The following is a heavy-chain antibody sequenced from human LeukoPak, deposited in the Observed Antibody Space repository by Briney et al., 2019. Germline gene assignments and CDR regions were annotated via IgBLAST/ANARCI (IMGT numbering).Heavy chain of an antibody. J-gene: IGHJ4*02. CDR1: GFTFSSYW. V-gene: IGHV3-74*01. Sequence: GGSLRLSCAASGFTFSSYWMHWVRQDPGKGLVWVSRVDSDGSGTTYADSVKGRFTISRDNSKNTLFLQMNSLRVEDTAVYYCARGSGYCSGGYCFSVPDYWGQGTLVSVSS. CDR2: VDSDGSGT. D-gene: IGHD2-15*01. CDR3: ARGSGYCSGGYCFSVPDY.